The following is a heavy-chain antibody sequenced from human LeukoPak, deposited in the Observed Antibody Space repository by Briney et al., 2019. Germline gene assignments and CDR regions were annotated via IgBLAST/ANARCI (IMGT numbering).Heavy chain of an antibody. J-gene: IGHJ6*02. Sequence: GGSLRLSCAASGFTVSSNYMSWVRQAPGKGLEWVSVIYSGGSTYYADSVKGRFTISSDNSKNTLYLQMNSLRAEDTAVYYCARRRYYDFWSAPGLYGMDVWGQGTTVTVSS. D-gene: IGHD3-3*01. CDR2: IYSGGST. V-gene: IGHV3-53*01. CDR3: ARRRYYDFWSAPGLYGMDV. CDR1: GFTVSSNY.